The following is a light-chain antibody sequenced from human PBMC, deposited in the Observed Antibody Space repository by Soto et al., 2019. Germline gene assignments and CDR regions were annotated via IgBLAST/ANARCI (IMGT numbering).Light chain of an antibody. CDR2: NTF. CDR3: LLSYGDLYVV. CDR1: TGAVTSGHY. Sequence: QSVVTQEPSLTVSPGGTVTLTCASSTGAVTSGHYPYWFQQRPGQAPRTLIYNTFNKLSWTPARFSGSLLGGKAALTLSGAQPEDEADYYCLLSYGDLYVVFGGGTKLTVL. J-gene: IGLJ2*01. V-gene: IGLV7-46*01.